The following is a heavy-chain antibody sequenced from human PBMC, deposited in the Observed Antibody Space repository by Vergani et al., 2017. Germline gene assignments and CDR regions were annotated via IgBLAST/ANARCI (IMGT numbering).Heavy chain of an antibody. CDR1: GGTFSSYA. CDR2: IIPIFGIA. J-gene: IGHJ6*02. CDR3: ARDPRRYCSSTSCPTPYYYYYGMDV. Sequence: QVQLVQSGAEVKKPGSSVKVSCKASGGTFSSYAISWVRQAPGQGLEWMGGIIPIFGIANYAQKFQGRVTITADKSTSTAYMELSSLRSEDTAVYYCARDPRRYCSSTSCPTPYYYYYGMDVWGQGTTVTVSS. V-gene: IGHV1-69*17. D-gene: IGHD2-2*01.